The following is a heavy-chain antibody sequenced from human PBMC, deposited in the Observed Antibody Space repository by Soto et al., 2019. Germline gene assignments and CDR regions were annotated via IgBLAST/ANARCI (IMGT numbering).Heavy chain of an antibody. D-gene: IGHD6-13*01. CDR3: ARGGTYSRLIIGDWFDP. CDR1: GGSISNNY. J-gene: IGHJ5*02. CDR2: ISHSGST. Sequence: QVQLQESGPGLVKPSETLSLTCGVSGGSISNNYWSWIRQPPGKGLEWIGYISHSGSTNYNPSLKSRVTISVDTSKKQXXLKXNXVTAAXXXXXXXARGGTYSRLIIGDWFDPWGQGTLVTVAS. V-gene: IGHV4-59*01.